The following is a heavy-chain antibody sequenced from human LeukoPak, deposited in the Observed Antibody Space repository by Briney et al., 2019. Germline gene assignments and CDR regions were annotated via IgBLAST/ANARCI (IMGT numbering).Heavy chain of an antibody. CDR2: ISSSSSYI. V-gene: IGHV3-21*01. CDR3: ARANRVDIVATRLPDRIDY. D-gene: IGHD5-12*01. J-gene: IGHJ4*02. CDR1: GFTFSSYS. Sequence: PGGSLRLSCAASGFTFSSYSMNWVRQAPGKGLEWASSISSSSSYIYYADSVEGRFTISRDNAKNSLYLQMNSLRAEDTAVYYCARANRVDIVATRLPDRIDYWDQGTLVTVSS.